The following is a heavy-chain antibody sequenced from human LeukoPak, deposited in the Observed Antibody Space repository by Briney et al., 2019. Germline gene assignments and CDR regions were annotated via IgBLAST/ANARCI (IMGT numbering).Heavy chain of an antibody. D-gene: IGHD6-19*01. CDR1: GFTFSSYG. CDR3: AREYSSGWYSYYYYGMDV. J-gene: IGHJ6*02. Sequence: GGSLRLSCAASGFTFSSYGMHWVRQAPGKGLEWVAVIWYDGSNKYYADSVKGRFTISRDNSKNTLYLQMNSLSAEDTAVYYCAREYSSGWYSYYYYGMDVWGQGTTVTVSS. CDR2: IWYDGSNK. V-gene: IGHV3-33*01.